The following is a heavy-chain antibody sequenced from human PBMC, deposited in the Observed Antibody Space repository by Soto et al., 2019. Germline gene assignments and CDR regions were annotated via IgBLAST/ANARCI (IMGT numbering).Heavy chain of an antibody. CDR2: IRSSGNFI. CDR3: ARESWANPDY. V-gene: IGHV3-11*01. D-gene: IGHD3-10*01. J-gene: IGHJ4*02. Sequence: QVQLVESGGGLVKPGGSLRLSCAASGFTLSNSYMSWIRQAPGKGLEWVSYIRSSGNFIDYADSVKGRFTISRDNAKNSLYLEMNSLRAEDTAVYYCARESWANPDYWGQGTLVTVS. CDR1: GFTLSNSY.